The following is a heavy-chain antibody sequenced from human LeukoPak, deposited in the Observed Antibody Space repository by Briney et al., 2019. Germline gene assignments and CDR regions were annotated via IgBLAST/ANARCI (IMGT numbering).Heavy chain of an antibody. V-gene: IGHV3-15*01. CDR2: IKSKTDGGTT. Sequence: GGSLRLSCAASGFTFNYAWMSWVRQTPGKGLEWVGRIKSKTDGGTTDYVAPVKGRFTISRDDSKNTLYLQMNSLKSEDTAVYYCTTDYGSGSYRYFNYWGQGTLVTVSS. CDR1: GFTFNYAW. CDR3: TTDYGSGSYRYFNY. J-gene: IGHJ4*02. D-gene: IGHD3-10*01.